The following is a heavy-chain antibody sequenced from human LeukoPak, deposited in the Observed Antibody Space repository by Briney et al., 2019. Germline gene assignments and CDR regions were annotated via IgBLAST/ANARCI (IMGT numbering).Heavy chain of an antibody. Sequence: ASVKVSCKASGYTFTGYYMHWVRQAPGQGLEWMGWINPHTGGTNFPQKFQGRVTMTRDTPISTGYMEVNWLTSDDTAVYFCARTYCSSSSCYAGFDYWGQGTLVTVSS. V-gene: IGHV1-2*02. CDR2: INPHTGGT. CDR3: ARTYCSSSSCYAGFDY. D-gene: IGHD2-2*01. J-gene: IGHJ4*02. CDR1: GYTFTGYY.